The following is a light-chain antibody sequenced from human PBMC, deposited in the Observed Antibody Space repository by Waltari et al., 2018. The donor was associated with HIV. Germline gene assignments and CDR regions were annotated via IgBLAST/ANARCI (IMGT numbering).Light chain of an antibody. CDR3: QSADSSGTYVV. CDR2: KDS. CDR1: ALPKQY. J-gene: IGLJ2*01. V-gene: IGLV3-25*03. Sequence: SYALTQPPSVSVSPGQKARITCSGDALPKQYAYGYQQKPGQAPVLVIYKDSERPSGIPERFSGSSSGTTVTLTISGVQAEDEADYYCQSADSSGTYVVFGGGTKLTVL.